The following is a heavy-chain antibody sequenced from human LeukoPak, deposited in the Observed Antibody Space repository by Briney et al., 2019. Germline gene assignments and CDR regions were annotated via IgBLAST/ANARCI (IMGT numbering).Heavy chain of an antibody. Sequence: PSGTLSLTCTVFGGPITGYYWSWIRQPPGKGLEWIGYVSYRGSTNYNPSLKSRVTISVDTSKNQFSLELRSVTAADTAVYYCARLFAGFDIWGPGKMVTVSS. CDR1: GGPITGYY. J-gene: IGHJ3*02. CDR2: VSYRGST. CDR3: ARLFAGFDI. V-gene: IGHV4-59*01. D-gene: IGHD6-13*01.